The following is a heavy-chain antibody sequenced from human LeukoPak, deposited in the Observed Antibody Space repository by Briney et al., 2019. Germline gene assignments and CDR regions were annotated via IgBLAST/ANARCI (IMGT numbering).Heavy chain of an antibody. CDR1: GGTFSSYA. D-gene: IGHD5-18*01. CDR3: ASPSYGPEKPDY. J-gene: IGHJ4*02. Sequence: ASVKVSCKASGGTFSSYAISWVRQAPGQGLEWMGGIIPIFGTANYAQKFQGRVTITADGSTSTAYMELSSLRSEDTAVYYCASPSYGPEKPDYWGQGTLVTVSS. CDR2: IIPIFGTA. V-gene: IGHV1-69*13.